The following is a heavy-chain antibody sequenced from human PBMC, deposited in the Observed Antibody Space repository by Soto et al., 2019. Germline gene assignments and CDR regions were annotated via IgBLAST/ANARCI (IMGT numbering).Heavy chain of an antibody. V-gene: IGHV3-23*01. Sequence: GGSLRLSCAASGFTFSSYAMSWVRQAPGEGLEWVSAISGSGGSTYYADSVKGRFTISRDNSKNTLYLQMNSLRAEDTAVYYCAKSYDSSGIFDYWGQGTLVTVSS. CDR1: GFTFSSYA. CDR2: ISGSGGST. J-gene: IGHJ4*02. CDR3: AKSYDSSGIFDY. D-gene: IGHD3-22*01.